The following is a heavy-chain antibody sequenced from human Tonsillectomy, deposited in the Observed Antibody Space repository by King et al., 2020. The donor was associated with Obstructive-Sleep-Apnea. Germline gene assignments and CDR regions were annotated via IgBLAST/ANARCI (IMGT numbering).Heavy chain of an antibody. CDR1: EFTFSSYA. D-gene: IGHD2-2*02. Sequence: VQLVESGGGVVQPGRSLRLSCAASEFTFSSYAMHWVRHAPGKGLEWVAIISYDGSNIYHADSLKGRFTISRDKSKNTLYQQMNSLRVEDTAVYYCAREGGYCSSTSCYSHAFDIWGQGTVVTVSS. V-gene: IGHV3-30*04. J-gene: IGHJ3*02. CDR2: ISYDGSNI. CDR3: AREGGYCSSTSCYSHAFDI.